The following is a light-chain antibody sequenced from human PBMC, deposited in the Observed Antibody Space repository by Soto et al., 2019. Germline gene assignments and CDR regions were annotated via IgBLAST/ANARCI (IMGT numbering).Light chain of an antibody. J-gene: IGLJ1*01. CDR1: SSDVGGYNY. CDR3: SSYTSSSTGV. Sequence: QSALTQPASVSGSPGQSITISCTGTSSDVGGYNYVSWYQQNPGKAPKLMIYDVTNRPSGVSNRFSVSKAGNTAALTSSGRQAEDEADYYCSSYTSSSTGVFGTGTKLTVL. V-gene: IGLV2-14*01. CDR2: DVT.